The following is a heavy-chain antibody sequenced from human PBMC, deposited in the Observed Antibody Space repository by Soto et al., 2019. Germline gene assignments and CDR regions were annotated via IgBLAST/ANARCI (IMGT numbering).Heavy chain of an antibody. Sequence: LRLSCAASGFTFSSYGMHWVRQAPGKGLEWVAVISYDGNNKYYADSVKGRFTISGDNSQNTVFLQMNSLRAEDTALYFCARDRALLHTTSRGCFDYGGLGTLVTVSS. D-gene: IGHD2-2*01. CDR1: GFTFSSYG. J-gene: IGHJ4*02. CDR3: ARDRALLHTTSRGCFDY. V-gene: IGHV3-30*03. CDR2: ISYDGNNK.